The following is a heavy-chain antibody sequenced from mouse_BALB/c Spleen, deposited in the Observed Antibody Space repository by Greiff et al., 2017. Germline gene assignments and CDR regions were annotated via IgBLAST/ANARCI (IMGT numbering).Heavy chain of an antibody. Sequence: QVQLQQPGAELVKPGASVKLSCKASGYTFTSYWMHWVKQRPGQGLEWIGEIDPSDSYTNYNQKFKGKATLTVDKSSSTAYMQLSSLTSEDSAVYYCARGRGGSSYFDYWGQGTTLTVSS. V-gene: IGHV1-69*02. CDR2: IDPSDSYT. D-gene: IGHD1-1*01. J-gene: IGHJ2*01. CDR3: ARGRGGSSYFDY. CDR1: GYTFTSYW.